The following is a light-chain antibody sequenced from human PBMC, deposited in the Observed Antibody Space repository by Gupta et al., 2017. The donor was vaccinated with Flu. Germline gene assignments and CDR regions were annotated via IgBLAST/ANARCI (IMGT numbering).Light chain of an antibody. CDR3: SSYIRGSTVV. CDR2: EVS. Sequence: ITISCTGTNSDVGGYNYVSWYHQHPGKAPKLMIYEVSNRPSGVSNRFSGSKSGNTASLTISGLQAEDEADYYCCSSYIRGSTVVFGGGTKLTVL. J-gene: IGLJ2*01. V-gene: IGLV2-14*01. CDR1: NSDVGGYNY.